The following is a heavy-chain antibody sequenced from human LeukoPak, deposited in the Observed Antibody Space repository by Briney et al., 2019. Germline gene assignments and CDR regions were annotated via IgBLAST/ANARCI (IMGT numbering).Heavy chain of an antibody. Sequence: GGSLRLSCAASGFTFSSYGMHWVRQAPGKGLEWVAFIRYDGSNKYYADSVKGRFTISRDNSKNTLYLQMNSLRAEDTAVYYCAKGVDTAMVTGGDYWGQGTLVTVSS. CDR3: AKGVDTAMVTGGDY. D-gene: IGHD5-18*01. J-gene: IGHJ4*02. V-gene: IGHV3-30*02. CDR2: IRYDGSNK. CDR1: GFTFSSYG.